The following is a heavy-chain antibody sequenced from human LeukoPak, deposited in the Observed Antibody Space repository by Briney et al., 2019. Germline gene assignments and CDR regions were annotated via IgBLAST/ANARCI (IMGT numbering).Heavy chain of an antibody. D-gene: IGHD4-17*01. CDR3: ARDYPATVTTLADAFDI. Sequence: GGSLRLSCAASGFTFSSYSMNCVRQAPGKGLEWVSYISSGSIIIYYADSVKGRFTISRDNAKNSLYLQMNSLRDEDTAVYYCARDYPATVTTLADAFDIWGQGTMVTVSS. J-gene: IGHJ3*02. CDR1: GFTFSSYS. CDR2: ISSGSIII. V-gene: IGHV3-48*02.